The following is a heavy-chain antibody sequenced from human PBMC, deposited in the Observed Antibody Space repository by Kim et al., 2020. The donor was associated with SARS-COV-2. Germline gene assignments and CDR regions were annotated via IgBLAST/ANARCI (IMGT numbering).Heavy chain of an antibody. V-gene: IGHV3-64D*06. D-gene: IGHD3-10*01. J-gene: IGHJ4*02. CDR2: TTRSGDGS. CDR3: VKYGLNYGAVL. CDR1: GFTFSEYA. Sequence: GGSLRLSCSGSGFTFSEYAIHRVRRAPGKGLEYVSATTRSGDGSFYADSVEGRFTVSRDNSKNTLYLQMNSLRVEDTSVYYCVKYGLNYGAVLWGQGTLVIVSS.